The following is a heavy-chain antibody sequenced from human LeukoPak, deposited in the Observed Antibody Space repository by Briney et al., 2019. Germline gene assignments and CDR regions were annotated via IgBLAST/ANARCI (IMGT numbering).Heavy chain of an antibody. CDR1: GFTFSSYA. CDR3: AKDGGLGGYCSGGSCYIA. Sequence: TGGSLRLSCAASGFTFSSYAMSWVRQAPGKGLEWVSAIRGSGGSTYYADSVKGRFTISRDNSKNTLYLQMNSLRAEDTAVYYCAKDGGLGGYCSGGSCYIAWGQGTLVTVSS. D-gene: IGHD2-15*01. J-gene: IGHJ5*02. CDR2: IRGSGGST. V-gene: IGHV3-23*01.